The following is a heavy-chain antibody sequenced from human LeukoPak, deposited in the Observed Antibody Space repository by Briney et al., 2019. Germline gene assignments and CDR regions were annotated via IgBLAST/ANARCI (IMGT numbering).Heavy chain of an antibody. Sequence: PGGSLRLSCAASGFTSSSYWMHWVRQAPGKGLVWVSRINSDGSSTSYADSVKGRFTISRDNAKNTLYLQMNSLRAEDTAVYYCARRGVIVGALGAFDIWGQGTMVTVSS. D-gene: IGHD1-26*01. CDR1: GFTSSSYW. J-gene: IGHJ3*02. V-gene: IGHV3-74*01. CDR3: ARRGVIVGALGAFDI. CDR2: INSDGSST.